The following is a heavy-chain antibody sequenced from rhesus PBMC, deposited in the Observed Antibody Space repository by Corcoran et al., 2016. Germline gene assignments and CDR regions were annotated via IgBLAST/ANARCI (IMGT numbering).Heavy chain of an antibody. Sequence: QVQLQESGPGLVKPSETLSLTCAVSGGSVRSSNWWSWIRQPPGKGLEWIGYSSGSSGSPYYNPALKSRVTMSTDTSKNQFSLKLSSVTAADTAVYYCARDTCDYWGQGVLVTVSS. CDR1: GGSVRSSNW. V-gene: IGHV4-65*01. J-gene: IGHJ4*01. CDR3: ARDTCDY. D-gene: IGHD5-12*01. CDR2: SSGSSGSP.